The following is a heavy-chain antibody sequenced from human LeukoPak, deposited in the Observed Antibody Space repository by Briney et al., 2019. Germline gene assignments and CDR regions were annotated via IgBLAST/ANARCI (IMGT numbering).Heavy chain of an antibody. CDR2: INPNSGGT. CDR3: AIPTLDCCFTGTTDYYYMDV. CDR1: GYTFTGYY. J-gene: IGHJ6*03. D-gene: IGHD2-2*02. Sequence: GASVKVSCKASGYTFTGYYMHLVRQAPGQGLEWMGWINPNSGGTNYAQKFQGRVTVTRDTSISTAYMELSRLRSDDTAVYYWAIPTLDCCFTGTTDYYYMDVWGKGTTVTVSS. V-gene: IGHV1-2*02.